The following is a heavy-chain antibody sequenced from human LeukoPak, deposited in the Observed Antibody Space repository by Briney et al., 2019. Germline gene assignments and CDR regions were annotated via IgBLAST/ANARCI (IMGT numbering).Heavy chain of an antibody. CDR1: GSIFSSSG. D-gene: IGHD3-22*01. CDR3: AKEYYYDSSGYSDAFDI. CDR2: ISGSAGNT. J-gene: IGHJ3*02. Sequence: GGTLRLSCEASGSIFSSSGMSWVRQAPGKGLEWVSTISGSAGNTDYADSVKGRFTISRDNSKNTLYLQMNSLRAEDTAVYYCAKEYYYDSSGYSDAFDIWGQGTMVTVSS. V-gene: IGHV3-23*01.